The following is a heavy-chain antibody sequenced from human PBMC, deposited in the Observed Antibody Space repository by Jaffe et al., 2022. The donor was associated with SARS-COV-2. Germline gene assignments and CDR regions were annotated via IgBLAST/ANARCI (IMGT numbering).Heavy chain of an antibody. D-gene: IGHD5-12*01. CDR1: GFTFSDYY. CDR2: ISSSSSYT. J-gene: IGHJ2*01. Sequence: QVQLVESGGGLVKPGGSLRLSCAASGFTFSDYYMSWIRQAPGKGLEWVSYISSSSSYTNYADSVKGRFTISRDNAKNSLYLQMNSLRAEDTAVYYCARDLLGGGYNLNWYFDLWGRGTLVTVSS. V-gene: IGHV3-11*06. CDR3: ARDLLGGGYNLNWYFDL.